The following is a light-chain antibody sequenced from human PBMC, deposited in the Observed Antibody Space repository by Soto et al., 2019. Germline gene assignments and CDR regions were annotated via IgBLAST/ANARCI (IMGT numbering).Light chain of an antibody. CDR2: KAS. Sequence: DIQSTQSPSTLSGSLVDRVTITGRASQTISSWLAWYQQKPGKAPKLLIYKASTLKSGVPSRFSGSGSGTEFTLTISSLQPEDFAVYFCQHRDDWPTFGQGTKVDNK. V-gene: IGKV1-5*03. J-gene: IGKJ1*01. CDR3: QHRDDWPT. CDR1: QTISSW.